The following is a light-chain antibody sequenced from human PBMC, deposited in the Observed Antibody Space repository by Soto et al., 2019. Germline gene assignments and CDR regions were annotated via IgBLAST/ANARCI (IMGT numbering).Light chain of an antibody. CDR2: AAS. J-gene: IGKJ1*01. Sequence: DIQMTQSPSSLSASVGDRVTITCRASQSIRSYLNWYQQKPGKAPKIMIYAASSLQSGVPSRFSGSGSGTDFTLTISSLQPEDFATYYCQQSYSTPGTFGQGTKVDIK. CDR1: QSIRSY. CDR3: QQSYSTPGT. V-gene: IGKV1-39*01.